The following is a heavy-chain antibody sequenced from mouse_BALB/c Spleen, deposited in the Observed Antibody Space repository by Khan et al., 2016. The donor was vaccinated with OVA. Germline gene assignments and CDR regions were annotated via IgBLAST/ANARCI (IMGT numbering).Heavy chain of an antibody. CDR2: IWSGGST. Sequence: QVQLKESGPGLVQPSQSLSITCTVSGFSLTNFGVHWVRQSPGKGLEWLGVIWSGGSTDYNAAFKSRLSISKDNSKSQVFFKMKSLQANDIATYYCARRVYLMTWFAYWGQGTLVTVSA. CDR1: GFSLTNFG. J-gene: IGHJ3*01. V-gene: IGHV2-2*02. CDR3: ARRVYLMTWFAY.